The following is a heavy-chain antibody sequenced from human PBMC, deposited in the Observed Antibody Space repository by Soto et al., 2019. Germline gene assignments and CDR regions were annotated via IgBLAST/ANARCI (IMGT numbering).Heavy chain of an antibody. J-gene: IGHJ4*02. CDR1: GYALTVYV. CDR2: INAGNGNT. CDR3: AKKDPLASPFDY. D-gene: IGHD3-3*02. Sequence: LVKRSCKGAGYALTVYVRHWGSQTTGQRLEWMGWINAGNGNTKYSQKFQGRVTITRDTSASTAYMELSSLRAEDTAVYYWAKKDPLASPFDYWGQGTLVTVSS. V-gene: IGHV1-3*01.